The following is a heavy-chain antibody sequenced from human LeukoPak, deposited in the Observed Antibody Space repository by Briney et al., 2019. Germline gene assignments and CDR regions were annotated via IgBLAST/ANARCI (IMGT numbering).Heavy chain of an antibody. CDR3: ARATWDPNYYSYMDV. D-gene: IGHD1-26*01. J-gene: IGHJ6*03. CDR2: ISSSSSYI. V-gene: IGHV3-21*01. CDR1: GFTFSSYT. Sequence: GSLRLSCAASGFTFSSYTMKWVRQAPGKGLEWVSSISSSSSYIYYSDSVKGRFTISRDNAKKSLYLQMNSLRAEDTAVYFCARATWDPNYYSYMDVWGKGTTVTISS.